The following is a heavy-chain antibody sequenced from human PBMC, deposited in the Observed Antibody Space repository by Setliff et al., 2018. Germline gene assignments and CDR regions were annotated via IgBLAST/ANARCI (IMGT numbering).Heavy chain of an antibody. D-gene: IGHD3-10*01. CDR2: INPNSGGT. V-gene: IGHV1-2*02. CDR1: GYTFTGYY. J-gene: IGHJ6*03. Sequence: ASVKVSCKASGYTFTGYYMHWVRQAPGQGLEWMGWINPNSGGTNYAQKFQGRVTMTRDTSKRIVYMELRSLTSDDTAVYYCARDPTGSDFVFSYFFDVWGKGTTVTVSS. CDR3: ARDPTGSDFVFSYFFDV.